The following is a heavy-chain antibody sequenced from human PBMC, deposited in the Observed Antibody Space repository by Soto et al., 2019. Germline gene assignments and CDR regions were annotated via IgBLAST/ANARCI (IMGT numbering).Heavy chain of an antibody. D-gene: IGHD2-2*02. CDR3: LRHEGHIVVVPAAIKRDG. CDR1: GYRFINYW. V-gene: IGHV5-51*01. Sequence: GESLKISCQGSGYRFINYWIGWVRQMPGKGLEWMGIIYPDDSDTRYSPSFQGQVTISADKSISTAYLQWRSLKASDTAIYYCLRHEGHIVVVPAAIKRDGWGQGTTVTVSS. CDR2: IYPDDSDT. J-gene: IGHJ6*02.